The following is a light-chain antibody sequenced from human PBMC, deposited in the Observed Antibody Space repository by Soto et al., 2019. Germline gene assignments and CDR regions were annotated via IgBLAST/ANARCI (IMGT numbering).Light chain of an antibody. CDR2: DVS. CDR3: SSYTSSSTLV. Sequence: QSALTQPASVSGSPGQSITISCTGTSSDVGGYNYVSWYQQHPGKASKLMIYDVSNRPSGVSTRFSGSKSGNTASLTISGLQADDEADYYCSSYTSSSTLVFGGGTKVTVL. J-gene: IGLJ2*01. V-gene: IGLV2-14*01. CDR1: SSDVGGYNY.